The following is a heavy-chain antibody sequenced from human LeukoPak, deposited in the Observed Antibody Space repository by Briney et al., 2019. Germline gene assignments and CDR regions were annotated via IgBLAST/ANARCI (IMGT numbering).Heavy chain of an antibody. CDR3: ARATIAAAGTVDWFDP. J-gene: IGHJ5*02. CDR2: IIPIFGTA. D-gene: IGHD6-13*01. Sequence: SVKVSCKASGGTFSSYAISWVRQAPGQGLERMGGIIPIFGTANYAQKFQGRVTITADESTSTAYMELSGLRSEDTAVYYCARATIAAAGTVDWFDPWGQGTLVTVSS. V-gene: IGHV1-69*13. CDR1: GGTFSSYA.